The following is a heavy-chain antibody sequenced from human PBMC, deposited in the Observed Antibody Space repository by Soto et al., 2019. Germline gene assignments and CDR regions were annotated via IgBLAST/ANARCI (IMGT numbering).Heavy chain of an antibody. CDR1: GYTFSGYS. CDR3: ARDVFCGGAPACPDMDV. J-gene: IGHJ6*02. CDR2: VSGYNGNT. D-gene: IGHD2-21*01. Sequence: ASVKVSCKASGYTFSGYSITWVRQAPGQGLEWMGRVSGYNGNTNYARTLRGRLTLTTDTSTSTAYMELRSLTSDDTAVYYCARDVFCGGAPACPDMDVWGQGTTVTVSS. V-gene: IGHV1-18*04.